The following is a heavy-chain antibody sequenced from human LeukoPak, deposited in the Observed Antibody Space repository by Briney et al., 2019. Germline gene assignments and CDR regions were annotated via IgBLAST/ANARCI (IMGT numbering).Heavy chain of an antibody. CDR3: ARGHYYYDSSGYYYRTIPGNWFDP. CDR1: GGSINYYY. V-gene: IGHV4-59*12. Sequence: PSETLSLTCTVSGGSINYYYWMWIRQPPGKGLEWIGYIYYSGSTNYNPSLKSRVTISVDTSKNQFSLKLSSVTAADTAVYYCARGHYYYDSSGYYYRTIPGNWFDPWGQGTLVTVSS. J-gene: IGHJ5*02. D-gene: IGHD3-22*01. CDR2: IYYSGST.